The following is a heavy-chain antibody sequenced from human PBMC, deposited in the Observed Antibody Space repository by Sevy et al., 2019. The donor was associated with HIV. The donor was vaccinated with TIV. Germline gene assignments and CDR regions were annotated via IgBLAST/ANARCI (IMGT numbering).Heavy chain of an antibody. CDR3: ARGGGNSEWGYYFDF. D-gene: IGHD2-21*02. CDR1: GGSVSSGTYY. J-gene: IGHJ4*02. Sequence: SETLSLTCTVSGGSVSSGTYYWGWIRQPPGKGLEWIGNIYYGGTSYYNPSLKSRVTISVDTSKNQFSLNLRSVTAADTAVFYCARGGGNSEWGYYFDFWGQGTLVTVSS. CDR2: IYYGGTS. V-gene: IGHV4-39*01.